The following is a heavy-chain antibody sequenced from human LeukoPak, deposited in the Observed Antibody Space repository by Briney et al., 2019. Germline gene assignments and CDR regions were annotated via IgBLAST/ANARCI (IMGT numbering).Heavy chain of an antibody. CDR3: AHSVTYYDFWSGYILDY. J-gene: IGHJ4*02. Sequence: SGPTLVKPTQTLTLTCTFSGFSLSTSGVGVGWIRQPPGKALEWLALIYWDDDKRYSPSLKSRLTITKDTSKNQVVLTMTNMDPVDTATYYCAHSVTYYDFWSGYILDYWGQGTLVTVSS. CDR2: IYWDDDK. V-gene: IGHV2-5*02. CDR1: GFSLSTSGVG. D-gene: IGHD3-3*01.